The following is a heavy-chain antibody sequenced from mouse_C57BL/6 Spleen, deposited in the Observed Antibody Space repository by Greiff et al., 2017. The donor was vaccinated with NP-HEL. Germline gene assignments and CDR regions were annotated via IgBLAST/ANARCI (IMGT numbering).Heavy chain of an antibody. CDR1: GYTFTSYW. CDR2: IDPSDSYT. CDR3: ARGLPYGRRSWFAY. J-gene: IGHJ3*01. V-gene: IGHV1-50*01. D-gene: IGHD1-1*02. Sequence: QVQLQQPGAELVKPGASVKLSCKASGYTFTSYWMQWVKQRPGQGLEWIGEIDPSDSYTNYNQKFKGKATLTVDTSSSTAYMQLSSLTSEDSAVYYCARGLPYGRRSWFAYWGQGTLVTVSA.